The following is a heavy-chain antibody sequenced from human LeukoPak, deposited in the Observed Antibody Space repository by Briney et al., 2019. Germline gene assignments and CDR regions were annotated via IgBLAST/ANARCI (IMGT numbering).Heavy chain of an antibody. J-gene: IGHJ5*02. Sequence: ASVKVSCKASGYTFTSYGISWVRQAPGQGLEWMGWISAYNGNTNYAQKLQGRVTMTRDTSTSTVYMELSSLRSEDTAVYYCARSVPAYNWFDPWGQGTLVTVSS. CDR2: ISAYNGNT. D-gene: IGHD2-2*01. CDR3: ARSVPAYNWFDP. CDR1: GYTFTSYG. V-gene: IGHV1-18*01.